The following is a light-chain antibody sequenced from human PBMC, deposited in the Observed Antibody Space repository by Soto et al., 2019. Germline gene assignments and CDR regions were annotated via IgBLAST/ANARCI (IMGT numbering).Light chain of an antibody. CDR3: QHRKNWQVT. J-gene: IGKJ5*01. CDR1: QSVSSY. CDR2: DAS. V-gene: IGKV3-11*01. Sequence: EIVLTQSPVTLSLSPGERATLSCRASQSVSSYLAWYQQKPGQAPRLLIYDASNRATGIPARFSGSGSGTDFTLTISSLEPEDFAVYYCQHRKNWQVTFGQGTRLEIK.